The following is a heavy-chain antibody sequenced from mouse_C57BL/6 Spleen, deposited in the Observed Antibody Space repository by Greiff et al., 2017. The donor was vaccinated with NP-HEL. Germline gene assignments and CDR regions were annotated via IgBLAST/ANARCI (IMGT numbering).Heavy chain of an antibody. Sequence: QVQLQQSGAELARPGASVKLSCKASGYTFTSYGISWVKQRTGQGLEWIGEIYPRSGNTYYNEKFKGKATLTADKSSSKAYMELRSLTSEDSAVYFCARRITTVVAHFDYWGQGTTLTVSS. CDR3: ARRITTVVAHFDY. CDR1: GYTFTSYG. CDR2: IYPRSGNT. J-gene: IGHJ2*01. V-gene: IGHV1-81*01. D-gene: IGHD1-1*01.